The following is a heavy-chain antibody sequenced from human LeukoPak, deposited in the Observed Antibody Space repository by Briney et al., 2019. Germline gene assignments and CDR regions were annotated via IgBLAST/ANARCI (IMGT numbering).Heavy chain of an antibody. J-gene: IGHJ4*02. Sequence: PGGSLRLSCAASGFTFSSYAMHWVRQAPGKGLGWVAVISYDGSNEYYADSVKGRFTISRDNSKHTLYLQMNSLRAEDTAVYYCARVGTLPDCSSTSCYGHIDYWGQGALVTVSS. CDR2: ISYDGSNE. D-gene: IGHD2-2*01. V-gene: IGHV3-30-3*01. CDR1: GFTFSSYA. CDR3: ARVGTLPDCSSTSCYGHIDY.